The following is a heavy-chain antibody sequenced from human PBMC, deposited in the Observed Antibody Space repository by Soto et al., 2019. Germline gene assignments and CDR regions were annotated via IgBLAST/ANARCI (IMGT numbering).Heavy chain of an antibody. Sequence: SETLSLTCTVSGGSISGYNCSWIRQPAGKGLEWIGRIYTSGSTNYNPSLKSRVTMSVDTSKNQFSLKLSSVTAADTAVYYCARVGKLELQCGAFDIWGQGTMVTVSS. J-gene: IGHJ3*02. V-gene: IGHV4-4*07. CDR2: IYTSGST. CDR1: GGSISGYN. D-gene: IGHD1-7*01. CDR3: ARVGKLELQCGAFDI.